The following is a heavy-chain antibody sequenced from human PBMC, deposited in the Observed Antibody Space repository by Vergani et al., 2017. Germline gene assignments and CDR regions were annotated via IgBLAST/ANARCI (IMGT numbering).Heavy chain of an antibody. J-gene: IGHJ4*02. CDR2: IQFDGSNQ. CDR3: AKHFRGWGTDY. CDR1: GFTLSNYD. Sequence: QVQLVESGGGVVQRGGSLRLSCATSGFTLSNYDMQWIRQGPGKGLEFVAFIQFDGSNQNYADTVKGRFTLSRDFSKNTLYLQMNSLRTDDTATYYCAKHFRGWGTDYWGQGTQVIVSS. D-gene: IGHD3-16*01. V-gene: IGHV3-30*02.